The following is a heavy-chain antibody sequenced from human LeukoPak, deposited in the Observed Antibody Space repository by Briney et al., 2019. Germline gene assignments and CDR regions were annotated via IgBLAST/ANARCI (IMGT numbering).Heavy chain of an antibody. D-gene: IGHD3-22*01. CDR1: GYTFTSYG. CDR3: ARGYDSSGYYYYYMDV. CDR2: ISAYNGNT. V-gene: IGHV1-18*01. Sequence: ASVKVSCKASGYTFTSYGISWVRQASGQGLEWMGWISAYNGNTNYAQKLQGRVTMTTDTSTSTAYMELRSLRSDDTAVYYCARGYDSSGYYYYYMDVWGKGTTVTVSS. J-gene: IGHJ6*03.